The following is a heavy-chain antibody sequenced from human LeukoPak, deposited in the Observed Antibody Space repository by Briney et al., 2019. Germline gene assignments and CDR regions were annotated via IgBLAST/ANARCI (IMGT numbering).Heavy chain of an antibody. CDR1: GGSIRSSSYY. CDR3: ARQDFWSGYYFDP. Sequence: PETLSLTCTVSGGSIRSSSYYWGWIRQPPGKGLEWIGSIYYSGSTYYNPSLKSRVTISVDTSKNQFSLKLSSVTAADTAVYYCARQDFWSGYYFDPWGQGTLVTVSS. V-gene: IGHV4-39*01. CDR2: IYYSGST. D-gene: IGHD3-3*01. J-gene: IGHJ5*02.